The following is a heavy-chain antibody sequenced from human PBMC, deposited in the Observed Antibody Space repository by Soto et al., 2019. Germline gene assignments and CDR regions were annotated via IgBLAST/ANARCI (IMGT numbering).Heavy chain of an antibody. Sequence: GVSLEISCTGSGFSFTSYSLAWVRQLPGKGLEWMGIIYPGDSDTRYGPSFQGQVTISADKSISTAYLQWSSLKASDTAMYYCARPISSSWYDTDAFDIWGQGTMVTGS. CDR3: ARPISSSWYDTDAFDI. V-gene: IGHV5-51*01. CDR2: IYPGDSDT. CDR1: GFSFTSYS. D-gene: IGHD6-13*01. J-gene: IGHJ3*02.